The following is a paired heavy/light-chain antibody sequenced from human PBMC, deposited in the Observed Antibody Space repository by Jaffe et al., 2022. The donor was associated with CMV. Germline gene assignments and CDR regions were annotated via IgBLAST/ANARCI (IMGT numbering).Light chain of an antibody. Sequence: SYELTQPPSVSVSPGQTARITCSGDALPKQYAYWYQQKPGQAPVLVIYKDSERPSGIPERFSGSSSGTTVTLTISGVQAEDEADYYCQSADSSGTYGVFGGGTKLTVL. J-gene: IGLJ3*02. V-gene: IGLV3-25*03. CDR2: KDS. CDR3: QSADSSGTYGV. CDR1: ALPKQY.
Heavy chain of an antibody. J-gene: IGHJ4*02. CDR3: AKSPVPAPRYCSGGSCYSVGYYFDY. D-gene: IGHD2-15*01. CDR2: ISWNSGSI. CDR1: GFTFDDYA. Sequence: EVQLVESGGGLVQPGRSLRLSCAASGFTFDDYAMHWVRQAPGKGLEWVSGISWNSGSIGYADSVKGRFTISRDNAKNSLYLQMNSLRAEDTALYYCAKSPVPAPRYCSGGSCYSVGYYFDYWGQGTLVTVSS. V-gene: IGHV3-9*01.